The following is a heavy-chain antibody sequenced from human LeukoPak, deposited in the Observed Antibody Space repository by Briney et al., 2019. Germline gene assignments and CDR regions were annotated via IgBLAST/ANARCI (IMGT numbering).Heavy chain of an antibody. CDR1: GYTFGDYA. J-gene: IGHJ4*02. D-gene: IGHD3-16*01. Sequence: PGGSLRLSCTGSGYTFGDYAMSWVRQSPGKGLEWVSLIRSKAFGGATEYAASVKGRFTIPRDDSKSIAYLQMNSLKTEDTAMYYCTRDGGTLDCWGQGTLVSVSS. V-gene: IGHV3-49*04. CDR3: TRDGGTLDC. CDR2: IRSKAFGGAT.